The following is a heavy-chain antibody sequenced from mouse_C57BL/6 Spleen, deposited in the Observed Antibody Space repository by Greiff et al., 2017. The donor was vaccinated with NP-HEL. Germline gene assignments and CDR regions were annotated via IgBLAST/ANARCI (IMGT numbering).Heavy chain of an antibody. CDR3: ARVNNYSNYGWYFDV. CDR2: ISDGGSYT. Sequence: EVQRVESGGGLVKPGGSLKLSCAASGFTFSSYAMSWVRQTPEKRLEWVATISDGGSYTYYPDNVKGRFTISRDNAKNNLYLQMSHLKSEDTAMYYCARVNNYSNYGWYFDVWGTGTTVTVSS. D-gene: IGHD2-5*01. J-gene: IGHJ1*03. CDR1: GFTFSSYA. V-gene: IGHV5-4*01.